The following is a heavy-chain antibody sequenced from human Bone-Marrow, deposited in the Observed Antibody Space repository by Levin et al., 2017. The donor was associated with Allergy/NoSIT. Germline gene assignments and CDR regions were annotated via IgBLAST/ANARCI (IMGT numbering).Heavy chain of an antibody. Sequence: KAGGSLRLSCAASGFTFSTNIMNWVRQAPGKGLEWVSSISSSSSNIYYADSVKGRFTISRDNAKNSLYLQMNSLRAEDTGVYYCAKAREAYDFDYWGQGTLVTVSS. D-gene: IGHD2-2*01. J-gene: IGHJ4*02. CDR3: AKAREAYDFDY. V-gene: IGHV3-21*01. CDR1: GFTFSTNI. CDR2: ISSSSSNI.